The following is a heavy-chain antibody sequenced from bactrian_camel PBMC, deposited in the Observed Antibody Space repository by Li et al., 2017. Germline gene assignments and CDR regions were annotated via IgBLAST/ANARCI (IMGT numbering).Heavy chain of an antibody. D-gene: IGHD1*01. CDR1: GFTFSSYS. J-gene: IGHJ4*01. Sequence: VQLVESGGGLVQPGGSLKLSCAASGFTFSSYSMGWVRQAPGKGLEWVSSINSGSGNTYYADSVKGRFTVSKDNAKNTLYLQMSSLKPEDTGKYYCAAGPLVTVSPGEGHGTQVTVS. V-gene: IGHV3S31*01. CDR2: INSGSGNT.